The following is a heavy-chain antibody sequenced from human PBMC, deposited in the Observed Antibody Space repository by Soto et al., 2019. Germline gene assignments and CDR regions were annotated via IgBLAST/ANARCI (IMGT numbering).Heavy chain of an antibody. CDR3: AFFFQAEDGIRDTVPVSAFLLNRSSDL. V-gene: IGHV4-39*01. CDR2: IYYRGST. J-gene: IGHJ2*01. Sequence: QPPGKGLEWFGSIYYRGSTYYNPSLKSRVTISVDTSTNQFSLKLSSVNAADTAVYYCAFFFQAEDGIRDTVPVSAFLLNRSSDL. D-gene: IGHD2-15*01.